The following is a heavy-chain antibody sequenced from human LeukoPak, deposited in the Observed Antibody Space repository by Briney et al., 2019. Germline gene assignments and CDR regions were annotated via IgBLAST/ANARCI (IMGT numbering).Heavy chain of an antibody. D-gene: IGHD3-16*01. CDR1: GFMFSAYN. Sequence: PGGSLRLSCAASGFMFSAYNMNWVRQAPGKGLEWVGHIKSKTAGGTTDYAAPVKGRFTISRDDSKNTLYLQMNSLETEDTAVYYCTTVWRYWGQGTLVTVSS. J-gene: IGHJ4*02. CDR2: IKSKTAGGTT. CDR3: TTVWRY. V-gene: IGHV3-15*01.